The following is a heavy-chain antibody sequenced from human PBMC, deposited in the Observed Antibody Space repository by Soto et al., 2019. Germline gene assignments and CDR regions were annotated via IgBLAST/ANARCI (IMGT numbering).Heavy chain of an antibody. CDR2: ISSSSYI. Sequence: EVQLVESGGGLVKPGGSLRLSCAASGFTFSSYSMNWVRQAPGKGLEWVSSISSSSYIYYADSVKGRFTISRDNAKNSLYLQMNSLRAEDTAVYYCARGGIAVAGTPFDYWGQGTLVTVSS. V-gene: IGHV3-21*01. CDR3: ARGGIAVAGTPFDY. D-gene: IGHD6-19*01. CDR1: GFTFSSYS. J-gene: IGHJ4*02.